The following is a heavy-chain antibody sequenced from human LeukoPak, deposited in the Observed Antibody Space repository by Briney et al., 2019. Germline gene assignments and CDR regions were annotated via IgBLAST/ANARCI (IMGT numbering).Heavy chain of an antibody. Sequence: GGSLRLSCAASGFTFSSYSMNWVRQAPGKGLEWVSSISSSSSYIYYADSVKGRFTTSRDNAKNSLYLQMNSLRAEDTAVYYCARLPYDILTGRDYYMDVWGKGTTVTVSS. V-gene: IGHV3-21*01. J-gene: IGHJ6*03. CDR3: ARLPYDILTGRDYYMDV. CDR2: ISSSSSYI. CDR1: GFTFSSYS. D-gene: IGHD3-9*01.